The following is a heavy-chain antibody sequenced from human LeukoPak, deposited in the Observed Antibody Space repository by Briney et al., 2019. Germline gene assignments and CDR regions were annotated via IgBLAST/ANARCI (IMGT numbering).Heavy chain of an antibody. D-gene: IGHD3-10*01. Sequence: GRSLRLSCAASGFTISSYGMHWVRQAPGKGLEWVAFIRYDGSYKNYADSVKGRFTISRDISKSTLYLQMNSLRAADTAVYYCAKDGGVRGPDYYYYMDVWGKGTTVTISS. J-gene: IGHJ6*03. V-gene: IGHV3-30*02. CDR1: GFTISSYG. CDR3: AKDGGVRGPDYYYYMDV. CDR2: IRYDGSYK.